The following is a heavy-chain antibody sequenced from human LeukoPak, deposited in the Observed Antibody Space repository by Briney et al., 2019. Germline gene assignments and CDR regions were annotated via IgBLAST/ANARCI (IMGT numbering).Heavy chain of an antibody. CDR2: ISSDGSAT. D-gene: IGHD2-15*01. J-gene: IGHJ6*02. CDR1: GFSVSRYA. V-gene: IGHV3-64*01. CDR3: GGGDFVMGAPGSDRVYYYYYGMDV. Sequence: GGSLRLSCAASGFSVSRYAVHWVRQTPGKGLEHVSAISSDGSATYYANSVKGRFTISRDTSKNTLYLQMGSLTVEDMAVYYLGGGDFVMGAPGSDRVYYYYYGMDVWGQGTTVTVSS.